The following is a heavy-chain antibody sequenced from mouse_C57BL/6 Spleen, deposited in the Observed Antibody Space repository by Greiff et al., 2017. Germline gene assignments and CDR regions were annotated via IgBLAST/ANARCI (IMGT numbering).Heavy chain of an antibody. CDR3: ARNDGDAMDY. CDR2: IDPSDSYT. J-gene: IGHJ4*01. Sequence: QVQLQQPGAELVMPGASVKLSCKASGYTFTSYWMHWVKQRPGQGLEWIGEIDPSDSYTNYNQKFKGKSTLTVDKSSSTAYMQRSSLTSEDSAVYCCARNDGDAMDYWGQGTSVTVSS. D-gene: IGHD1-1*01. V-gene: IGHV1-69*01. CDR1: GYTFTSYW.